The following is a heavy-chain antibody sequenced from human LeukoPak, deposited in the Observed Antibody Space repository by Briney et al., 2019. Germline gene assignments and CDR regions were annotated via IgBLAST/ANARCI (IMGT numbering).Heavy chain of an antibody. D-gene: IGHD3-3*01. CDR1: ESTFSTDG. CDR2: IRYDGSNK. J-gene: IGHJ4*02. CDR3: AKDWYYDFWSGSGDY. Sequence: GGSLRLSCVASESTFSTDGMHWVRQTPGKGLEWVAFIRYDGSNKYYAESVKGRFTISRDNPNKTLYLQMNSLRPEDTALYYCAKDWYYDFWSGSGDYWGQGTLVTVSS. V-gene: IGHV3-30*02.